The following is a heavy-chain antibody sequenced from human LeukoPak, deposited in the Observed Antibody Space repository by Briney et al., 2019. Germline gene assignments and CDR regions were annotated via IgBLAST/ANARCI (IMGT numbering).Heavy chain of an antibody. CDR2: ICAYNGNT. D-gene: IGHD6-13*01. J-gene: IGHJ5*02. CDR1: GYTFTSYG. Sequence: ASVRVSCKASGYTFTSYGISWVRQAPGQGLEWMGWICAYNGNTNYAQKLQGRVTMTTDTSTSTAYMELRSLRSDDTAVYYCARGRYSSSHDPRQQRTWFDTWGQGTLVTVSS. CDR3: ARGRYSSSHDPRQQRTWFDT. V-gene: IGHV1-18*04.